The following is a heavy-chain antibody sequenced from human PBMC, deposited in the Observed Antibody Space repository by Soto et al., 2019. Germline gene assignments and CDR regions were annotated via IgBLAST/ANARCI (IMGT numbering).Heavy chain of an antibody. CDR1: GYTFTSYT. D-gene: IGHD1-1*01. Sequence: ASVKVSCKASGYTFTSYTVNWVRQAPRQGLEWLGGIIPRFGTTNYAPTLQDRVTITADESMNTVYMELSSLRSEDTALYYCARGRGLYNSGRSQLDSWGQGTLVTVSS. J-gene: IGHJ4*02. CDR3: ARGRGLYNSGRSQLDS. V-gene: IGHV1-69*13. CDR2: IIPRFGTT.